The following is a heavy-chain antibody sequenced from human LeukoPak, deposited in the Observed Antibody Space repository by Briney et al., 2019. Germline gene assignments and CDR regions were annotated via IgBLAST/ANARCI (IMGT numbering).Heavy chain of an antibody. CDR2: IYYSGST. D-gene: IGHD1-14*01. Sequence: ASETLSLTCTVSGGSISSSSYYWGWIRQPPGKGLEWIGSIYYSGSTYYNPSLKSRVTISVDTSKNQFSLKLSSVTAADTAVYYCARESEQYSFDYWGQGTLVTVSS. V-gene: IGHV4-39*07. J-gene: IGHJ4*02. CDR3: ARESEQYSFDY. CDR1: GGSISSSSYY.